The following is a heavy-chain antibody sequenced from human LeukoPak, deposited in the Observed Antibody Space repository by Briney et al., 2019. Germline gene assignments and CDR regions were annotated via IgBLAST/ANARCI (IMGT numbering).Heavy chain of an antibody. V-gene: IGHV1-69*04. CDR2: IIPILGIA. CDR1: GGTFSSYA. Sequence: SVKVSCKASGGTFSSYAISWVRQAPGQGLEWMGRIIPILGIANYAQKFQGRVTITADKSTSTAYMELSSLRSEDTAVYYCARGGTVAGTSHAFDIWGQGTMVTVSS. J-gene: IGHJ3*02. D-gene: IGHD6-19*01. CDR3: ARGGTVAGTSHAFDI.